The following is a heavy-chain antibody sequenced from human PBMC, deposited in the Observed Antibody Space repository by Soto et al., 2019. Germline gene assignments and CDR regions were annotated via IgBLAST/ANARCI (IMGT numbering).Heavy chain of an antibody. J-gene: IGHJ4*02. D-gene: IGHD1-26*01. CDR2: IRQDGTET. CDR1: GFTFSTYW. CDR3: VGGAGWELDY. Sequence: EAQLVESGGGLVQPGGSLRLSCAASGFTFSTYWMNWVRQAPGMGLEWLAIIRQDGTETHYVDSVKGRFTISRXXTKNSLFLQMNNLRADDTAVYYCVGGAGWELDYWGQGTLVTVSS. V-gene: IGHV3-7*03.